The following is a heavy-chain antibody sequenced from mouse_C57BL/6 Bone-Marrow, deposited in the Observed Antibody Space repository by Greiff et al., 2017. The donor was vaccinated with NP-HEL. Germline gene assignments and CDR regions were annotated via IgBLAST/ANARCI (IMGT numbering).Heavy chain of an antibody. V-gene: IGHV5-17*01. CDR3: ARKIYYGFDY. D-gene: IGHD2-1*01. J-gene: IGHJ2*01. CDR1: GFTFSDYG. Sequence: EVNVVESGGGLVKPGGSLKLSCAASGFTFSDYGMHWVRQAPEKGLEWVAYISSGSSTIYYADTVKGRFTISRDNAKNTLFLQMTSLRSEDTAMYYCARKIYYGFDYWGQGTTLTVSS. CDR2: ISSGSSTI.